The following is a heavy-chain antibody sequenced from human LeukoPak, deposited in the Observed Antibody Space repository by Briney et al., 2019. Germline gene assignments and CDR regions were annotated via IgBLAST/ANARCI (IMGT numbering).Heavy chain of an antibody. CDR1: GYTFTGHY. Sequence: EASVKVSCKASGYTFTGHYMHWVRQAPGQGLEWMGGINPNSGGTNYAQKFQGRVTMTRDTSNSTAYMELSRLRSDDTAVYYCARGFVVVPAAMSYWGQGTLVTVSS. D-gene: IGHD2-2*01. CDR3: ARGFVVVPAAMSY. V-gene: IGHV1-2*02. J-gene: IGHJ4*02. CDR2: INPNSGGT.